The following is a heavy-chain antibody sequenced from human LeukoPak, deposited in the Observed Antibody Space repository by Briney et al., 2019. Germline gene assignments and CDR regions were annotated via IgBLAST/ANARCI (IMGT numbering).Heavy chain of an antibody. V-gene: IGHV1-2*02. CDR3: AREHPTYYYDSSDYYPYYFDY. CDR2: INPNSGGT. D-gene: IGHD3-22*01. Sequence: ASVKVSCKASGYTFTGYYMHWVRQAPGQGLEWMGWINPNSGGTNYAQKFQGRVTMTRDTSISTAYMELSRLRSDDTAVYYCAREHPTYYYDSSDYYPYYFDYWGQGTLVTVSS. CDR1: GYTFTGYY. J-gene: IGHJ4*02.